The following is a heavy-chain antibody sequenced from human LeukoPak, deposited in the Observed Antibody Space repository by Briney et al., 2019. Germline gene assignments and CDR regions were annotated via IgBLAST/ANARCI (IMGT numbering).Heavy chain of an antibody. CDR3: AKGAFCSWPRPHYYGMDV. V-gene: IGHV3-23*01. CDR2: ISGSGGST. J-gene: IGHJ6*02. Sequence: GGSLRLSCAASGFTFSSYAMSWVRQAPGKGLEWVSAISGSGGSTYYADSVKGRFTISRDNSKNTLYLQMNSLRAVDTAVYYCAKGAFCSWPRPHYYGMDVWGQGTTVTVSS. D-gene: IGHD6-13*01. CDR1: GFTFSSYA.